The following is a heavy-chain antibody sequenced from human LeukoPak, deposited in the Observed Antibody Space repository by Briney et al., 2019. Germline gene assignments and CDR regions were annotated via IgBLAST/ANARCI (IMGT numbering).Heavy chain of an antibody. J-gene: IGHJ4*02. V-gene: IGHV4-34*01. Sequence: SETLSLTCAVYGGSFSGYYWSWIRQPPGKGLEWIEEINHSGSTNYNPSLKSRVTISVDTSKNQFSLKLSSVTAADTAVYYCARVLRHYYDSSGYLREYYFDYWGQGTLVTVSS. D-gene: IGHD3-22*01. CDR1: GGSFSGYY. CDR2: INHSGST. CDR3: ARVLRHYYDSSGYLREYYFDY.